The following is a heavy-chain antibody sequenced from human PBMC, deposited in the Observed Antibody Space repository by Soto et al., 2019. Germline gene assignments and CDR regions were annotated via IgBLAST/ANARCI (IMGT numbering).Heavy chain of an antibody. CDR1: GGSISSSSYY. CDR3: ASSYYYDSSGYGLTRYYFDY. Sequence: SETLSLTCTVSGGSISSSSYYWGWIRQPPGKGLEWIGSIYYSGSTYYNPSLKSRVTISVDTSKNQFSLKLSSVTAADTAVYYCASSYYYDSSGYGLTRYYFDYWGQGTLVTVSS. V-gene: IGHV4-39*01. D-gene: IGHD3-22*01. J-gene: IGHJ4*02. CDR2: IYYSGST.